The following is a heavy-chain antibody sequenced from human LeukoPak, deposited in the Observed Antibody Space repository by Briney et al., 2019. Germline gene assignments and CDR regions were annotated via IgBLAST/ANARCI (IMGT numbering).Heavy chain of an antibody. D-gene: IGHD2-2*01. CDR1: GGTFSSYA. J-gene: IGHJ6*03. CDR2: IIPIFGTA. Sequence: GASVKVSCKASGGTFSSYAISWVRQAPGQGLEWMGGIIPIFGTANYAQKFQGRVTITTDESTSTAYMELSSLRSEDTAVYYCAVGYQYQLLYYYYYYMDVWGKGTTVTVSS. V-gene: IGHV1-69*05. CDR3: AVGYQYQLLYYYYYYMDV.